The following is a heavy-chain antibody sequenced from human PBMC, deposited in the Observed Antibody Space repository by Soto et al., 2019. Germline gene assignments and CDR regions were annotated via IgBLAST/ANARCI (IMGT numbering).Heavy chain of an antibody. D-gene: IGHD5-18*01. CDR2: ISAYNGNT. V-gene: IGHV1-18*01. J-gene: IGHJ4*02. CDR1: GYTFTSYG. Sequence: ASVKVSCKASGYTFTSYGISWVRQAPGQGLEWMGWISAYNGNTNYAQKLQGRLTITKDTSKNQVVLIMTNMDPVDTATYYCAHRPRGYTYHFDYWGQGTLVTVSS. CDR3: AHRPRGYTYHFDY.